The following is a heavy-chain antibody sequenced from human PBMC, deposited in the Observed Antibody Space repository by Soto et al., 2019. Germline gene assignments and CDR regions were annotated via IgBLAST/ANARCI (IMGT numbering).Heavy chain of an antibody. CDR2: ISGSGHAT. CDR1: GFIFDNYA. V-gene: IGHV3-23*01. Sequence: EVKLLESGGGLVPPGASARLSCITSGFIFDNYAMSWVRQSPGRGLEWVAAISGSGHATYYTQSVQGRFIISRDKSKKTVFLQMNNLRAEDTAVYYCAKGCYFDSSGGCANYWGLGTLVTVSS. CDR3: AKGCYFDSSGGCANY. D-gene: IGHD3-22*01. J-gene: IGHJ4*02.